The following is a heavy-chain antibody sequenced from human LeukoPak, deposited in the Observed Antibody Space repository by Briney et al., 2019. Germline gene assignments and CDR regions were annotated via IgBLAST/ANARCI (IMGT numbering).Heavy chain of an antibody. CDR1: GGSISSSNW. D-gene: IGHD6-13*01. Sequence: SGTLSLTCAVSGGSISSSNWWCCLRQPPGKGLEWIGEIYHSGSTNYNPSLKSRVTISVDKSKNQFSLKLSSVTAADTAVYYCARGDSSSWYSYFDYWGQGTLVTVSS. V-gene: IGHV4-4*02. CDR2: IYHSGST. J-gene: IGHJ4*02. CDR3: ARGDSSSWYSYFDY.